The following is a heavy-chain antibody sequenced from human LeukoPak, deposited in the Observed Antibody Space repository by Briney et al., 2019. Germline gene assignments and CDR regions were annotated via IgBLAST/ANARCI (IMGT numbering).Heavy chain of an antibody. CDR2: IYYSGST. CDR1: GGSISSYY. D-gene: IGHD2-8*01. Sequence: PSETLSLTCTVSGGSISSYYWSWIRQPPGKGLEWIGSIYYSGSTYYNPSLKSRVTISVDTSKNHFSLKLSSVTAADTAVYYCARALIGYYFDYWGQGTLVTVSS. J-gene: IGHJ4*02. CDR3: ARALIGYYFDY. V-gene: IGHV4-39*02.